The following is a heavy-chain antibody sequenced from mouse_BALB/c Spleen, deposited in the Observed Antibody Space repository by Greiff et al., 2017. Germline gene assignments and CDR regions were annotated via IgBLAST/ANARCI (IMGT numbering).Heavy chain of an antibody. CDR2: ISSGGST. CDR1: GFTFSSYA. V-gene: IGHV5-6-5*01. J-gene: IGHJ2*01. Sequence: EVQLVESGGGLVKPGGSLKLSCAASGFTFSSYAMSWVRQTPAKRLEWVASISSGGSTYYPDSVKGRFTISRENARNILYLQVSSLRSEDTAMYYCARSNYFDYWGQGTTLTVSS. CDR3: ARSNYFDY.